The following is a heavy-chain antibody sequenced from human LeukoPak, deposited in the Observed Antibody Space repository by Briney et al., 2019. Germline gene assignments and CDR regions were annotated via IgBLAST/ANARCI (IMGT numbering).Heavy chain of an antibody. CDR2: IYTGGST. J-gene: IGHJ4*02. CDR3: ARAYYYAY. Sequence: PGGSLRLSCAASGFTFSSYWMSWVRQASGKGLEWVSVIYTGGSTYYADSVKGRFTISRDNSKNTLYLQMNSLRAEDTAVYYCARAYYYAYWGQGTLVTVSS. V-gene: IGHV3-66*01. D-gene: IGHD3-10*01. CDR1: GFTFSSYW.